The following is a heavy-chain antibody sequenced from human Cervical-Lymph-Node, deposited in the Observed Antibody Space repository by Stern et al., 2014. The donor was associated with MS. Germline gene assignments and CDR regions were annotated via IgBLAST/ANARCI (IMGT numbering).Heavy chain of an antibody. D-gene: IGHD2-15*01. CDR2: NNPRGGRT. V-gene: IGHV1-46*01. J-gene: IGHJ6*02. CDR1: GYTLTIYY. CDR3: ASGGEVDGGDV. Sequence: VQLVQSGTEVKKPGASVKVSCKASGYTLTIYYIHWVRQAPGQGLEWMGVNNPRGGRTTYAQKFQCRVTMTRDTSTSTAYMELSSLRSDDTAVYYCASGGEVDGGDVWGQGTTVTVFS.